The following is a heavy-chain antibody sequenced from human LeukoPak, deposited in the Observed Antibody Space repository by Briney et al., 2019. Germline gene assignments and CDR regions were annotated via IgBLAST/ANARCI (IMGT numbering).Heavy chain of an antibody. J-gene: IGHJ4*02. CDR1: VFSVSSNF. CDR2: IFSGGST. V-gene: IGHV3-53*01. D-gene: IGHD3-22*01. CDR3: ARDLIHRSGAANY. Sequence: GGSLRLSCAASVFSVSSNFMTWVRQAPGKGLGWLSVIFSGGSTYDAESVKGRFTIYRANAKNSLYLQMNSLRAEDTAVYYCARDLIHRSGAANYWGRGTLVTVSS.